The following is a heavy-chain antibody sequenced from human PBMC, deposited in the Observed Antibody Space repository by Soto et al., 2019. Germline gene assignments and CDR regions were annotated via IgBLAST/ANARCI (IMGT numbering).Heavy chain of an antibody. Sequence: EVQLLESGGGLVQPGGSLRLSCAASGFTFSSYAMSWVRQAPGKGLEWVSAISGSGGSTYYADSVKGRFTISRDNSKKTLYLQMNSLRAEDTAVYYCAAISGYYTGIDYWGQGTLVTVSS. CDR2: ISGSGGST. CDR1: GFTFSSYA. J-gene: IGHJ4*02. V-gene: IGHV3-23*01. CDR3: AAISGYYTGIDY. D-gene: IGHD3-3*01.